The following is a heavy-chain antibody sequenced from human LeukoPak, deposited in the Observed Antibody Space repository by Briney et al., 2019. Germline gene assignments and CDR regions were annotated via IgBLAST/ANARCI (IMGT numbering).Heavy chain of an antibody. CDR1: GFTFDDYA. J-gene: IGHJ6*03. CDR3: AKDAYGGATFFYYMDV. CDR2: ISWNSGNI. Sequence: GGSLRLSCAGSGFTFDDYAMHWVRQTPRKGLEWVSGISWNSGNIAYADFVGGRFTISRDNAKSSLSLQMNSLSDEDTAVYYCAKDAYGGATFFYYMDVWGKGTTVTVSS. V-gene: IGHV3-9*01. D-gene: IGHD2/OR15-2a*01.